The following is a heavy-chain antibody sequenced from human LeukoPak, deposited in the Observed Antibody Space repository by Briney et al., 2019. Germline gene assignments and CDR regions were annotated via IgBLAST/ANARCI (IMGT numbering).Heavy chain of an antibody. CDR1: GGSISSSNW. CDR2: IYHSGST. D-gene: IGHD3-22*01. V-gene: IGHV4-4*02. CDR3: ARSIVVVPCYYYGMDV. Sequence: PSGTLSLTCAVSGGSISSSNWWSWVRQPPGKGLEWIGEIYHSGSTNYNPSLKSRVTISVDKSKNQFSLKLSSVTAADTAVYYCARSIVVVPCYYYGMDVWGQGTTVTVSS. J-gene: IGHJ6*02.